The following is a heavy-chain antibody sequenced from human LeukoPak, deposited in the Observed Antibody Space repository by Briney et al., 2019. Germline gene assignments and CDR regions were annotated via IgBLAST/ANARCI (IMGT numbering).Heavy chain of an antibody. J-gene: IGHJ5*02. V-gene: IGHV3-7*01. Sequence: GGSLRLSCVASGFTFTSYWMSWVRQAPRKGLEWVANIKQDGSEKYYLDSLEGRFTISRDNAKNSVYLQINRLRAEDTAVYYCARRGTIAVPVFWFDPWGQGTLVIVSS. CDR1: GFTFTSYW. CDR2: IKQDGSEK. D-gene: IGHD6-19*01. CDR3: ARRGTIAVPVFWFDP.